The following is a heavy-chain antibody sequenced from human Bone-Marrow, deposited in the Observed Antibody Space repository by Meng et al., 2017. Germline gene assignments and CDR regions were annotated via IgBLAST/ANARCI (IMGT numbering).Heavy chain of an antibody. CDR3: ATRSNYYGSGSYRDYYYYGMDV. CDR1: GGSFSDYY. Sequence: SETLSLTCVVSGGSFSDYYWSWIRQPPGKGLEWIGEINHSGSTNYNPSLESRATISVDTSQNNLSLKLSSVTAADSAVYYCATRSNYYGSGSYRDYYYYGMDVWGQGTTVTVSS. J-gene: IGHJ6*02. V-gene: IGHV4-34*01. CDR2: INHSGST. D-gene: IGHD3-10*01.